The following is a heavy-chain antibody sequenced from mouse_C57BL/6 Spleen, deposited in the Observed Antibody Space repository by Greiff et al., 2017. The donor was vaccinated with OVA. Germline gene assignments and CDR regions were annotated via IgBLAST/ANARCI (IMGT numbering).Heavy chain of an antibody. D-gene: IGHD4-1*01. CDR1: GYTFTDYY. J-gene: IGHJ3*01. CDR2: INPNNGGT. CDR3: ASLGRGWFAY. Sequence: EVQLQQSGPELVKPGASVKMSCKASGYTFTDYYMHWVKQSPGKSLEWIGYINPNNGGTSSNQKFTGKATLTVNKSSSTAYMELRSLTSEDSAVYYCASLGRGWFAYWGQGTLVTVSA. V-gene: IGHV1-22*01.